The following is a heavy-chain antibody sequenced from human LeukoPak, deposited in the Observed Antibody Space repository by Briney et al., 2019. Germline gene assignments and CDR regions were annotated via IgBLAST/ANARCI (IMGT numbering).Heavy chain of an antibody. CDR1: GFTFSSYW. Sequence: PGGSLRLSCAASGFTFSSYWKHWVRQAPGKGLVWVSRINSDGRSTTYADSVKGRFTISRDNAKNTLYLQMNSLRAEDTAVYYCAREYYYDNYFDYWGQGTLVTVSS. V-gene: IGHV3-74*01. J-gene: IGHJ4*02. CDR2: INSDGRST. D-gene: IGHD3-22*01. CDR3: AREYYYDNYFDY.